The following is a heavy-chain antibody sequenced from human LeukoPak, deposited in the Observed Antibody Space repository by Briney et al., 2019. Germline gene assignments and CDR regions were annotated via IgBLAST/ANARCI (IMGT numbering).Heavy chain of an antibody. D-gene: IGHD6-19*01. CDR2: INHSGST. CDR1: GGSFSGYY. J-gene: IGHJ6*03. CDR3: ARASYSSGWYSYYMDV. V-gene: IGHV4-34*01. Sequence: PSETLSLTCAVYGGSFSGYYWSWIRQPPGKGLEWIGEINHSGSTNYNPSLKSRVTISVDTSKYQFSLRLSSVTAADTAVYYCARASYSSGWYSYYMDVWGKGTTVTISS.